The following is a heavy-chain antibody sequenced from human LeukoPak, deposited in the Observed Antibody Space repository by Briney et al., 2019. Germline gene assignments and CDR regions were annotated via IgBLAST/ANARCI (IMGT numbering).Heavy chain of an antibody. CDR2: IISSSNTI. J-gene: IGHJ6*04. V-gene: IGHV3-48*01. CDR3: ARAMSHGSGSPRMDV. Sequence: GGSLRLSCAVSGFTFRTHSMNWVRQAPGKGLEWVSYIISSSNTIYYADSVKGRFTISRDNAKNSLYLQMNSLRAEDTAVYYCARAMSHGSGSPRMDVWGKGTTVTVSS. D-gene: IGHD3-10*01. CDR1: GFTFRTHS.